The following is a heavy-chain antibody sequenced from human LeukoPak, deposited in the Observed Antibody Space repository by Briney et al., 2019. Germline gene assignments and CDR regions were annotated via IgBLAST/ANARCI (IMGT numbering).Heavy chain of an antibody. V-gene: IGHV1-69*13. Sequence: SVKVSCKASGGTFSSYAVSWVRQAPGQGLEWMGGIIPIFGTANYAQKFQGRVTITADESTSTAYMELSSLRSEDTAVYYCARDLSGIYYYYGMDVWGQGTTVTVSS. CDR3: ARDLSGIYYYYGMDV. J-gene: IGHJ6*02. CDR2: IIPIFGTA. D-gene: IGHD1-26*01. CDR1: GGTFSSYA.